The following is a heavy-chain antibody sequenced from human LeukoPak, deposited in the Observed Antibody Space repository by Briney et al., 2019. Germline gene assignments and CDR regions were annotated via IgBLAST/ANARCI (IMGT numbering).Heavy chain of an antibody. CDR2: INPSGGST. J-gene: IGHJ3*02. CDR3: ARDFVHYYDSSGFKDLGAFDI. D-gene: IGHD3-22*01. Sequence: EASVKVSCKASGYTFTSYYMHWVRQAPGQGLEWMGIINPSGGSTSYAQKFQGRVTMTRDMSTSTVYMELSSLRSEDTAVYYCARDFVHYYDSSGFKDLGAFDIWGQGTMVTVSS. V-gene: IGHV1-46*01. CDR1: GYTFTSYY.